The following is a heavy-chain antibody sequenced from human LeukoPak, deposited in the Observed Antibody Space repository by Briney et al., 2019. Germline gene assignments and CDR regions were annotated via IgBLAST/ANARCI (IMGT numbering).Heavy chain of an antibody. CDR3: ARGSLGYCDSTSCYTQFDY. V-gene: IGHV3-30*04. J-gene: IGHJ4*02. Sequence: GRSLRLSCAASGFTFSSYAMHWVRQAPGKGLEWVTVISYDGSTKYYADSVKGRITISRDNSKNTLYMQMSSLRAEDTAVYYCARGSLGYCDSTSCYTQFDYWGPGTLVTVSS. CDR2: ISYDGSTK. D-gene: IGHD2-2*02. CDR1: GFTFSSYA.